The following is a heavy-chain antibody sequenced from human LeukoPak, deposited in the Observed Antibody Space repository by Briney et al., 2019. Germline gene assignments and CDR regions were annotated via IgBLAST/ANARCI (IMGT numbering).Heavy chain of an antibody. D-gene: IGHD4-17*01. J-gene: IGHJ6*03. CDR3: ARDVTTVTTRGHYYYYMDV. Sequence: GASVKVSFKASGYTFTDCYMHWVRQAPGQGLGWVGWMNPNSGDADYAQKFKGRVTMTRNTSISTAYMELSSLRSEDTAVYYCARDVTTVTTRGHYYYYMDVWGKGTTVTISS. CDR1: GYTFTDCY. CDR2: MNPNSGDA. V-gene: IGHV1-2*02.